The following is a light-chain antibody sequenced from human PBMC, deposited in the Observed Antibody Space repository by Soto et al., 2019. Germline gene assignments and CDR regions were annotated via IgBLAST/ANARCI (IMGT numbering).Light chain of an antibody. V-gene: IGKV3-20*01. CDR1: QSVSSSY. J-gene: IGKJ3*01. CDR2: GAS. Sequence: EIVLSQSPGTLSLSPGERATLSCRASQSVSSSYFAWYQQKPGQAPRLLIYGASSRATGIPDRFSGSGSGTDFTLTISRLEPEEFALYYCQQYGSSPFTFGPGTKVDIK. CDR3: QQYGSSPFT.